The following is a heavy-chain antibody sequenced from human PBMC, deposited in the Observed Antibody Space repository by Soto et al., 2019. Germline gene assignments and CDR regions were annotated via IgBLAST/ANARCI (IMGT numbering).Heavy chain of an antibody. CDR2: IYPDDSDT. D-gene: IGHD6-6*01. J-gene: IGHJ6*02. V-gene: IGHV5-51*01. CDR3: ARHGIAARQLYYCGMDV. CDR1: GDSFTSYW. Sequence: PGESLKISCKGSGDSFTSYWIGWVRQMPGKGLEWMGIIYPDDSDTRYSPSFQGKVTISADKSISTAYLQWSSLKASDTAMYYCARHGIAARQLYYCGMDVWGQGTTVTVSS.